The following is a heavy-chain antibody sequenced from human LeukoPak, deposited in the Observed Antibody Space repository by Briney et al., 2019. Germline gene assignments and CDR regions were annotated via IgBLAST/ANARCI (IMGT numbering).Heavy chain of an antibody. J-gene: IGHJ5*02. CDR2: INAGNGNT. Sequence: ASVKVSCKASGYTFTSYAMHWVRQAPGQRLEWMGWINAGNGNTKYSQKFQGRVAITRDTSASTAYMELSSLRSEDTAVYYCAVTSGKAYNNWFDPWGQGTLVTVSS. CDR3: AVTSGKAYNNWFDP. V-gene: IGHV1-3*01. D-gene: IGHD4-11*01. CDR1: GYTFTSYA.